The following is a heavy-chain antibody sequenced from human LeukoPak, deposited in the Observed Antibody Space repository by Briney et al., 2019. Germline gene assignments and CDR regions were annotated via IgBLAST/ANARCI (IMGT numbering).Heavy chain of an antibody. CDR2: IVGTGDGAEA. J-gene: IGHJ6*02. D-gene: IGHD2-2*02. V-gene: IGHV3-23*01. CDR1: GFTFKAFA. Sequence: GGSLRLSCTASGFTFKAFAMKWVRQAPGKGLEWVSDIVGTGDGAEAHYAASVKGRFTISRDNSNNMLYLQMNSPRAEDTALYHCAKGTSASAYSAMDVWGQGTTVTVS. CDR3: AKGTSASAYSAMDV.